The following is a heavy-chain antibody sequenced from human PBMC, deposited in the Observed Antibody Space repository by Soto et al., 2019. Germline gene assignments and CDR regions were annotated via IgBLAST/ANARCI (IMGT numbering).Heavy chain of an antibody. CDR3: ARSGSSGYYRDY. Sequence: QVQLVQSGAEVKKPGASVKVSCKASGYTFTSYGLSWVRQAPGQGLEWMGWISAYNGNTNYAQKLQGRATMPTDTFTSTAHMEVRSLRSDDTAVYYGARSGSSGYYRDYWGQGTLVTVSS. V-gene: IGHV1-18*01. CDR2: ISAYNGNT. J-gene: IGHJ4*02. CDR1: GYTFTSYG. D-gene: IGHD3-22*01.